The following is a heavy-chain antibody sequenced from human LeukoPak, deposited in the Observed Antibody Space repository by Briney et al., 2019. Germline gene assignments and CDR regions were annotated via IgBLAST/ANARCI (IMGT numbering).Heavy chain of an antibody. CDR1: GYTFTSYG. V-gene: IGHV1-18*01. CDR3: ARAPNWGVSVDY. D-gene: IGHD7-27*01. Sequence: ASVKVSCKASGYTFTSYGISWVRQAPGQGLEWMGWISGYNGNTNYAQKFQGRVTMTRDTSTSTVYMELSSLRSEDTAVYYCARAPNWGVSVDYWGQGTLVTVSS. J-gene: IGHJ4*02. CDR2: ISGYNGNT.